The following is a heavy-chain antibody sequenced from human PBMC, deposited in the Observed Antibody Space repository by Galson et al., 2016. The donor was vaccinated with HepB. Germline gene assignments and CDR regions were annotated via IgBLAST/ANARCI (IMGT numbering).Heavy chain of an antibody. J-gene: IGHJ4*02. CDR3: ASNTYSNDKTGTHYVNFFHY. D-gene: IGHD2/OR15-2a*01. V-gene: IGHV3-30-3*01. CDR2: ITFDGSNK. Sequence: SLRLSCAASDSSFSRYGMHWVRQSPAKGLEWVAVITFDGSNKYYADSMKGRFSISRDNSKNTLYLEMNSLRTEDAAVYYCASNTYSNDKTGTHYVNFFHYWGQGTRVTVSS. CDR1: DSSFSRYG.